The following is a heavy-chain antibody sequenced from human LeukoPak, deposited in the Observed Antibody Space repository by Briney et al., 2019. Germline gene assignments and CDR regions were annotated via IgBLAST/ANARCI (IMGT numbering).Heavy chain of an antibody. CDR1: GGSISSYY. CDR3: ARLGPTKRDFDS. D-gene: IGHD5-12*01. J-gene: IGHJ4*02. CDR2: IYYSGRT. V-gene: IGHV4-59*01. Sequence: SETLSLTCTVSGGSISSYYWSWIRQPPGKGLEYIGSIYYSGRTYYNPSLKSRVSISIDTSKNQFSLKLDSVTAADTAVYYCARLGPTKRDFDSWGQGTLVTVSS.